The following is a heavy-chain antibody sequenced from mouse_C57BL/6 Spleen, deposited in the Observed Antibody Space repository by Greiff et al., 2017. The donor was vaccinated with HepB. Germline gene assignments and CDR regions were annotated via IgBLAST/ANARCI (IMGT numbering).Heavy chain of an antibody. V-gene: IGHV1-59*01. CDR2: IDPSDSYT. CDR3: ARFSWGRWYFDV. Sequence: QVQLQQPGAELVRPGTSVKLSCKASGYTFTSYWMHWVKQRPGQGLEWIGVIDPSDSYTNYNQKFKGKATLTVDTSSSTAYMQLSSLTSEDSAVYYCARFSWGRWYFDVWGTGTTVTVSS. CDR1: GYTFTSYW. D-gene: IGHD1-1*01. J-gene: IGHJ1*03.